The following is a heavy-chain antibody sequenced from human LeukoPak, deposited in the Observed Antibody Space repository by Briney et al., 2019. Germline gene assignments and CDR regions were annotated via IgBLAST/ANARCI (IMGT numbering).Heavy chain of an antibody. J-gene: IGHJ4*02. CDR1: GFTFSTYW. CDR3: ARDGDTSGYSD. Sequence: GGSLRLSCAASGFTFSTYWMSWVRQAPGKGLEWVANINQDGSEKYYVDSVKGRFTISRDNAKNSLYLQLTSLRADDTAVYYCARDGDTSGYSDWGQGTLVTVSS. D-gene: IGHD3-22*01. V-gene: IGHV3-7*01. CDR2: INQDGSEK.